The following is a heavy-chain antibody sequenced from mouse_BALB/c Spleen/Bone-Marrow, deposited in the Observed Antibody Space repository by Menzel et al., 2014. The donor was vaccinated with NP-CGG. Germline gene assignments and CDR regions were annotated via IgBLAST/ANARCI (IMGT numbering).Heavy chain of an antibody. Sequence: VQLKESGPGLVKPSQSLSLTCTVTGYSITSDYAWNWIRQFPGNKLEWMGYISYSGSTSYNPSLKSRISITRDTSKNQFFLQLNSVTTEDTATYYCAREGDYYGSSFDCWGQGTTLTVSS. CDR1: GYSITSDYA. CDR3: AREGDYYGSSFDC. V-gene: IGHV3-2*02. J-gene: IGHJ2*01. D-gene: IGHD1-1*01. CDR2: ISYSGST.